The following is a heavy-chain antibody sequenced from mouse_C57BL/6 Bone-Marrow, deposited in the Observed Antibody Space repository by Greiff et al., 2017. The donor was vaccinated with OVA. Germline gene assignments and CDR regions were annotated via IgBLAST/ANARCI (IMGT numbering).Heavy chain of an antibody. CDR2: IDPENGDT. CDR1: GFNIKDDY. Sequence: EVQLQESGAELVRPGASVKLSCTASGFNIKDDYMHWVKQRPEQGLELIGWIDPENGDTEYASKFQGKATITADTSSNTAYLQLSSLTSEDTAVYYCTTGYGSSYDYWGQGTTLTVSS. V-gene: IGHV14-4*01. D-gene: IGHD1-1*01. J-gene: IGHJ2*01. CDR3: TTGYGSSYDY.